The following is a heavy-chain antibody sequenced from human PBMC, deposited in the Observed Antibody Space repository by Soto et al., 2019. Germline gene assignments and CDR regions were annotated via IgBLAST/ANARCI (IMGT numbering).Heavy chain of an antibody. J-gene: IGHJ3*02. CDR1: GGSISSGDYY. CDR3: ARVDCTNGVCYTSSYAFDI. D-gene: IGHD2-8*01. V-gene: IGHV4-30-4*01. CDR2: IYYSGST. Sequence: QVQLQESGPGLVKPSQTLSLTCTVSGGSISSGDYYWSWIRQPPGKGLEWIGYIYYSGSTYYNPSLKSRVTISVDTSKNQFSLKVSSVTAADTAVYYCARVDCTNGVCYTSSYAFDIWGQGTMVTVSS.